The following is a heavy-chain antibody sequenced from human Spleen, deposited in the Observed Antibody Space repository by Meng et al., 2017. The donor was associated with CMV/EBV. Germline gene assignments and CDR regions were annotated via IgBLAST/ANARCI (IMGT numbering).Heavy chain of an antibody. D-gene: IGHD3-10*01. CDR1: GFTFSSYE. Sequence: LSLTCAASGFTFSSYEMNWVRQAPGKGLEWVSYISSSGSTIYYADSVKGRFTISRDNAKKSLYLQMNSLRGEDTAVYYCVREVGFGWGQGTLVTVSS. CDR2: ISSSGSTI. V-gene: IGHV3-48*03. CDR3: VREVGFG. J-gene: IGHJ4*02.